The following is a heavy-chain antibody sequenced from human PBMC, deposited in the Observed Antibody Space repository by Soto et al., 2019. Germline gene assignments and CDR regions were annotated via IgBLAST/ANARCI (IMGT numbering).Heavy chain of an antibody. CDR2: INHSGST. CDR1: GGSFSGYY. Sequence: SETLSLTCAVYGGSFSGYYWSWIRQPPGKGLEWIGEINHSGSTNYNPSLKSRDTITVDTSKNQFSLKLSSVTAADTAVYYCARLYCSGGSCYFDYWGQGTLVTVSS. CDR3: ARLYCSGGSCYFDY. D-gene: IGHD2-15*01. V-gene: IGHV4-34*01. J-gene: IGHJ4*02.